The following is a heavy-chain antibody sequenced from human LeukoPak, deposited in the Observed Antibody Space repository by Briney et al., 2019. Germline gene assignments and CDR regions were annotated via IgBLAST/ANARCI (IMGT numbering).Heavy chain of an antibody. CDR3: IVFGDSNH. Sequence: PGGSLRLSCAASGLTGSHNYVSWVRQAPGKGLEWVSAIHTSGDTCYADSVEGRFTISRDTSKNTLYLQINSLRVEDMAVYYCIVFGDSNHWGQGTLVTVSS. D-gene: IGHD4-17*01. J-gene: IGHJ5*02. CDR1: GLTGSHNY. V-gene: IGHV3-53*01. CDR2: IHTSGDT.